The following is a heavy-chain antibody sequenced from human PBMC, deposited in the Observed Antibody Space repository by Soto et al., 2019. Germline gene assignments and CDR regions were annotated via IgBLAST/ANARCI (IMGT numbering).Heavy chain of an antibody. D-gene: IGHD3-22*01. J-gene: IGHJ4*02. V-gene: IGHV4-61*01. CDR1: GGSVSSGSYY. Sequence: PSETLSLTCTVSGGSVSSGSYYWSWIRQPPGKGLEWIGYIYYSGSTNYNPSLKSRVTISVDTSKNQFSLKLSSVTAADTAVYYCARYYYDSSGYYRPKTSFDYWGQGTLVTVSS. CDR2: IYYSGST. CDR3: ARYYYDSSGYYRPKTSFDY.